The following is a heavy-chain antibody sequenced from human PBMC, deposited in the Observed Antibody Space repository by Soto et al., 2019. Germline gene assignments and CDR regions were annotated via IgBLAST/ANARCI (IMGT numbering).Heavy chain of an antibody. CDR2: MGGSDTTT. D-gene: IGHD6-6*01. J-gene: IGHJ5*02. V-gene: IGHV3-23*01. CDR1: GFTLNTYA. Sequence: VQLLESGGGVVQPGGSLRLSCAASGFTLNTYAISWVRQAPGKGLEWVSTMGGSDTTTYYADSVKGRFTVSRDNSKNTLYLHINSLRVEDTAVYYCANSSSSPFQRWFDPWGQGTLVTVSS. CDR3: ANSSSSPFQRWFDP.